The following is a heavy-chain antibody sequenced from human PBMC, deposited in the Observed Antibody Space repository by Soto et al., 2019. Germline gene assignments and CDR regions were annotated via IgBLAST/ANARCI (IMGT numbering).Heavy chain of an antibody. CDR3: ALTPPIEVAGPDF. CDR2: IHYSGRV. Sequence: PSQTRPPTCTVSGGSISGRHYHCGWIRQPPGKGLEWIGSIHYSGRVFYNSSLLGRVTISVDTSKNQFSLVLNSGTATDTAVYYCALTPPIEVAGPDFWGQGTLVTVSA. J-gene: IGHJ4*02. D-gene: IGHD6-19*01. V-gene: IGHV4-39*01. CDR1: GGSISGRHYH.